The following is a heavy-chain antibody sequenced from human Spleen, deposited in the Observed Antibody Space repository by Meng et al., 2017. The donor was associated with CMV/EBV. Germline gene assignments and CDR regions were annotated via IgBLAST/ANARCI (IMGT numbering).Heavy chain of an antibody. D-gene: IGHD2-21*02. J-gene: IGHJ2*01. CDR2: LSGSADTT. V-gene: IGHV3-23*01. CDR1: GFTFRNYA. CDR3: AKGEGDQNWYFDL. Sequence: GETLKISCAASGFTFRNYARNWVRQAPGQGLEWVSSLSGSADTTHHADSVKGRFTISRDNSKNTLYLQMNSLRVEAAAVYFCAKGEGDQNWYFDLWGRGTLVTVSS.